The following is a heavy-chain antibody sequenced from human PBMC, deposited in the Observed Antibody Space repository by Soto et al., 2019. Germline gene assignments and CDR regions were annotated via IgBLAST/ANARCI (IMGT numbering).Heavy chain of an antibody. CDR3: AREVKSAAASDAFDS. CDR1: GGSISSDNYF. CDR2: IDYIGRP. D-gene: IGHD2-15*01. V-gene: IGHV4-31*03. Sequence: QVQLQESGPGLVTPSQTLSLTCTVSGGSISSDNYFWSWIRQHPGKGLEWIGYIDYIGRPYCNPSIKSRVTTLVDTSKNQFSLRLSSVTVADTATYYCAREVKSAAASDAFDSWGQGTVVTVS. J-gene: IGHJ3*02.